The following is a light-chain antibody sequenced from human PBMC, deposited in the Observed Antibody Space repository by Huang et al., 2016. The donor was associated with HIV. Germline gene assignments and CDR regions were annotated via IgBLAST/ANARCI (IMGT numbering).Light chain of an antibody. CDR1: QGVSNN. V-gene: IGKV3D-15*01. CDR2: GAS. Sequence: EIVMTQSPATLSVSPGERDTLSCRASQGVSNNIAGYQQKPGQTPMLLIHGASTRATGIAAKFRGRGSGTDFTLTITSLQPEDSAVYYCQHYNNWPPWTFGPGTQVEI. J-gene: IGKJ1*01. CDR3: QHYNNWPPWT.